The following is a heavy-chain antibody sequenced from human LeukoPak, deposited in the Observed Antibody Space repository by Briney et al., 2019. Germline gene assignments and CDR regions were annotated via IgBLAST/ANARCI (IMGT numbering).Heavy chain of an antibody. V-gene: IGHV3-30*02. J-gene: IGHJ3*02. Sequence: GGSLRLSCAASGFTFSNYGMHWVRQAPGKGLEWVAFIGYDGTNKYYGDSVKGRFTISRDNSKNTLYLQMNSLRAEDTAVYYCGKDGHGYPLGIWGQGTMVTVSS. CDR3: GKDGHGYPLGI. CDR2: IGYDGTNK. D-gene: IGHD5-24*01. CDR1: GFTFSNYG.